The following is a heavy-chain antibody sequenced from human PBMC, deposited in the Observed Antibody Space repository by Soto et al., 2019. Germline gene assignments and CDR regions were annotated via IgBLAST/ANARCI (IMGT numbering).Heavy chain of an antibody. CDR1: GDSVSSNSAA. V-gene: IGHV6-1*01. CDR2: TYYRSEWYS. D-gene: IGHD1-1*01. J-gene: IGHJ5*02. Sequence: PSQTLSLTCAISGDSVSSNSAAWNWIRLSPSRGLEWLGRTYYRSEWYSVYAPSVNSRISINPDTSKNQFSLQLNSVTPDDTGIYYCARGPGSLRPWGQGTLVTVSS. CDR3: ARGPGSLRP.